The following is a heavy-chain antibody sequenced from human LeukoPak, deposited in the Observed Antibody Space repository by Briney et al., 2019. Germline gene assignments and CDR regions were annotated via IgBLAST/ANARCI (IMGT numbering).Heavy chain of an antibody. J-gene: IGHJ6*02. CDR1: GFTFSSYA. Sequence: SGGSLRLSCSASGFTFSSYAMSWVRQAPGKGLEWVSVIYSGGDTYYADSVKGRFTISRDNSKNTVYLQMNSLRAEDTAVYYCARARNQGPAYGMDVWGQGTTVTVSS. D-gene: IGHD1-14*01. V-gene: IGHV3-53*01. CDR3: ARARNQGPAYGMDV. CDR2: IYSGGDT.